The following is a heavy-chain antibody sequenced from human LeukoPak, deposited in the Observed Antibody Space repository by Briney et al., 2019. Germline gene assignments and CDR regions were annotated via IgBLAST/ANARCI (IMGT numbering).Heavy chain of an antibody. CDR3: ARGKTMVYCGGDCYRFDN. CDR1: GYTFSGYH. D-gene: IGHD2-21*02. CDR2: INPNSGGT. V-gene: IGHV1-2*02. J-gene: IGHJ4*02. Sequence: ASVKVSCTASGYTFSGYHMHWVRQAPGQGLEWVGWINPNSGGTNYAQKFQGRVTMTRDTSISTAYMELSRLLSGDTAVYYCARGKTMVYCGGDCYRFDNWGQGTLVTVSS.